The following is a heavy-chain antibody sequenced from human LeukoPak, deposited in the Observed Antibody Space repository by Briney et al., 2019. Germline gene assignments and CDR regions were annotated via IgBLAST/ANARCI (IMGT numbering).Heavy chain of an antibody. D-gene: IGHD2-21*02. J-gene: IGHJ4*02. CDR1: GGSISSYY. CDR3: ARAYCVGDCTVLHIYFDN. CDR2: IYTSGST. V-gene: IGHV4-4*07. Sequence: SETLSLTCTVSGGSISSYYWSWIRQPAGKGLEWIGRIYTSGSTNYNPSLKSRVTISVDTSKNQFSLKLRSVMAADTAVYYCARAYCVGDCTVLHIYFDNWGQGTLVTVSS.